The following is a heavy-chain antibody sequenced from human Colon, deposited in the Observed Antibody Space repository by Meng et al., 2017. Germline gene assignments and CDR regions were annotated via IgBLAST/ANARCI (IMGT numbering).Heavy chain of an antibody. Sequence: GGSLRLSCAASGFTFSSHAMSWVRQAPGKGLEWLSHVSGSGYTTYYADPVKGRVTISRDNSKNTLYLQMNSLRAEGTAVYYCSKDYYDSSGFPSFDYWGQGILVTVSS. J-gene: IGHJ4*02. V-gene: IGHV3-23*01. D-gene: IGHD3-22*01. CDR1: GFTFSSHA. CDR2: VSGSGYTT. CDR3: SKDYYDSSGFPSFDY.